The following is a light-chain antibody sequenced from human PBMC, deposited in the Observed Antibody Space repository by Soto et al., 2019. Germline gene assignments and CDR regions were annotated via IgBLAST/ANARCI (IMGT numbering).Light chain of an antibody. CDR2: DAS. V-gene: IGKV1-39*01. CDR3: QQSYMDPIT. CDR1: QSISTY. J-gene: IGKJ5*01. Sequence: EIQRTQSPSSLAASVGKRVTITCRASQSISTYLNWYQKKPGKAPNLLIYDASRLQSGVPSRFSGSGGGTDFTLSISSVQPEDFATYFCQQSYMDPITFGQGTRLEIK.